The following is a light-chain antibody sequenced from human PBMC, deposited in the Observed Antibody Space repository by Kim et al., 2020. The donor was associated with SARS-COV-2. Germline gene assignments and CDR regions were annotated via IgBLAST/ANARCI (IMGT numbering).Light chain of an antibody. CDR2: EDT. CDR3: HSYDSENQV. Sequence: NFMLTQPPSVSESPGKTVTISCTRSGGNIASNYVQWYQQRPGSAPTTVIYEDTQRPSGVPDRFSGSIDRSSNSASLTISGLKTEDEADYYFHSYDSENQVFGGGTQLTVL. V-gene: IGLV6-57*03. CDR1: GGNIASNY. J-gene: IGLJ3*02.